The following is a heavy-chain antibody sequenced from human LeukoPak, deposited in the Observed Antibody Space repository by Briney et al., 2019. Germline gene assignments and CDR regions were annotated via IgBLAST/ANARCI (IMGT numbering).Heavy chain of an antibody. CDR2: ISSSSSYI. CDR1: GFTFSSYS. D-gene: IGHD6-19*01. J-gene: IGHJ4*02. V-gene: IGHV3-21*01. Sequence: GGSLRLSCAASGFTFSSYSMNWVRQAPGKGLEWVSSISSSSSYIYCADSVKGRFTISRDNAKNSLYLQMNSLRAEDTAVYYCARGGTSSGWSFDYWGRGTLVTVSS. CDR3: ARGGTSSGWSFDY.